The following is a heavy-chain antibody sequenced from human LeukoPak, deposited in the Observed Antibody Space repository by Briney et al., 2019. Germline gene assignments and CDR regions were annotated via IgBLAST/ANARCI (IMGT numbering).Heavy chain of an antibody. CDR2: IYYSGST. V-gene: IGHV4-59*01. D-gene: IGHD2-15*01. Sequence: PSETRSLTCTVSGGSISSYYWSWIRQPPGKGLEWIGYIYYSGSTNYNPSLKSRVTISVDTSKNQFSLKLSSVTAADTAVYYCARSCSGGSCYRDTFDYWGQGTLVTVSS. J-gene: IGHJ4*02. CDR1: GGSISSYY. CDR3: ARSCSGGSCYRDTFDY.